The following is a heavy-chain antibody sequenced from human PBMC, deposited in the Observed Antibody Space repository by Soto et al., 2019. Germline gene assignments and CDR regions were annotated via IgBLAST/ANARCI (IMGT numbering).Heavy chain of an antibody. Sequence: PSETLSLTCTVSGGSISRNNYFWGWIRQPPGKGLEWLGCIHHGGSTNYNPSLKSRVTISVDTSKNQFSLRLSSVTAADTAVYYCAQYFDTFDYWSRGTLVTVSS. V-gene: IGHV4-39*01. CDR1: GGSISRNNYF. CDR3: AQYFDTFDY. D-gene: IGHD3-22*01. J-gene: IGHJ4*02. CDR2: IHHGGST.